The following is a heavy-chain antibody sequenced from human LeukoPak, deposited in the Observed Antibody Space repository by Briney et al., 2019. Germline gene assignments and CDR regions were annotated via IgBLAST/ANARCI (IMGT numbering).Heavy chain of an antibody. Sequence: SGGSLRLSCAAAGFIFSSYEMNWVRQAPGKGLEWVSHISSSGDIIYYADSVRGRFTVSRDNAKKSLYLQMNGLRAEDTAVYYCARAYYDLLTGYYPLPDYWGQGTLVTVSS. J-gene: IGHJ4*02. CDR2: ISSSGDII. CDR1: GFIFSSYE. V-gene: IGHV3-48*03. CDR3: ARAYYDLLTGYYPLPDY. D-gene: IGHD3-9*01.